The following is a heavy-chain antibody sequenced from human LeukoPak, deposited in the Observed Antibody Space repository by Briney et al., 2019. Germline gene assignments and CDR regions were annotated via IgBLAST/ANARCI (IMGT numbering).Heavy chain of an antibody. D-gene: IGHD2-8*01. Sequence: PGGSLRLSCAASGFTFSSYGMHWVRQAPGKGLEWVAVIWYDGSNKYYADSVKGRFTISRDNSKNTLYLQMNSLRAEDTAVYYCARDFDRGYCTNGVCYTETLPLNNFDYWGQGALVTVSS. J-gene: IGHJ4*02. CDR1: GFTFSSYG. CDR2: IWYDGSNK. V-gene: IGHV3-33*01. CDR3: ARDFDRGYCTNGVCYTETLPLNNFDY.